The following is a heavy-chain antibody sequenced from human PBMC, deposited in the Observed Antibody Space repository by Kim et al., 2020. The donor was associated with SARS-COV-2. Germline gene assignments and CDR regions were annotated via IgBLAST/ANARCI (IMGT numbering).Heavy chain of an antibody. V-gene: IGHV3-30*03. D-gene: IGHD4-4*01. J-gene: IGHJ4*02. CDR3: ARETRYSNSSDFDY. Sequence: YADSLRGRFTLSRDNSRNTLYLQMNSLRGDDTAVYYCARETRYSNSSDFDYWGQGTLVTVSS.